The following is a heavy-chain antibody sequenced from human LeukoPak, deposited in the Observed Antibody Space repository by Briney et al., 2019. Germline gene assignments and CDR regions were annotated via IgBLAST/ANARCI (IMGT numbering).Heavy chain of an antibody. J-gene: IGHJ4*02. CDR1: GFTFSSYW. Sequence: PGGSLRLSCAASGFTFSSYWMSWVRQAPGKGLEWVANIKQDGSEKYYVDSVKGRFTISRDNAKNSLYLQMNSLRAEDTAVYYCARYYPDIPYYFDYWGQGTLVTVSS. D-gene: IGHD3-9*01. V-gene: IGHV3-7*01. CDR2: IKQDGSEK. CDR3: ARYYPDIPYYFDY.